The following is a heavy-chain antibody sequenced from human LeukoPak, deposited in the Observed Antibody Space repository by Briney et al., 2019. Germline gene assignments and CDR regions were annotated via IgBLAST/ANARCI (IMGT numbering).Heavy chain of an antibody. CDR1: GYTFTGYY. CDR2: INPNSGGI. Sequence: ASVKVSCKASGYTFTGYYMHWVRQAPGQGLEWMGWINPNSGGINYAQKFQGRVTMTRDTSISTAYMELSRLRSDDTAVYYCARDHPDYYDSRGLDYWGQGTLVTVSS. V-gene: IGHV1-2*02. J-gene: IGHJ4*02. CDR3: ARDHPDYYDSRGLDY. D-gene: IGHD3-22*01.